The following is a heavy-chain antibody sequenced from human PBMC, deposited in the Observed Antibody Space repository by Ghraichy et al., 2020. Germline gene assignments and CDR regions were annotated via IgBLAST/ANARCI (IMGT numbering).Heavy chain of an antibody. D-gene: IGHD7-27*01. CDR3: ARGHWGLDY. J-gene: IGHJ4*02. CDR2: ISTSGSTM. V-gene: IGHV3-11*01. CDR1: GFTFSGHY. Sequence: GGSLRLSCAASGFTFSGHYMSWIRQTPGKGLEWVSYISTSGSTMYYADSVKGRFTISRDNAKNSLYLQMNSLRAEDTAIYYCARGHWGLDYWGQGTLVTVSS.